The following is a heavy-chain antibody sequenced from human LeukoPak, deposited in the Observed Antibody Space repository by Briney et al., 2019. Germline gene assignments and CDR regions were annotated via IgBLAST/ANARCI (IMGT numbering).Heavy chain of an antibody. V-gene: IGHV3-33*01. CDR3: ASDYGGNFHY. D-gene: IGHD4-23*01. J-gene: IGHJ4*02. CDR1: GFTFSTYG. Sequence: GGSLRLSCAAYGFTFSTYGMHWVRQAPGKGLEWVAVIWYDGSNKYYADSVRGRFTISRDNSKNTLYLQMNSLRAEDTAVYYCASDYGGNFHYWGQGTLVTVSS. CDR2: IWYDGSNK.